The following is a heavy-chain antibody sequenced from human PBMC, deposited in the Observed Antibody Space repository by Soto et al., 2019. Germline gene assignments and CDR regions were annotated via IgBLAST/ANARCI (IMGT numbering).Heavy chain of an antibody. Sequence: EVQLLESGGGLVQPGGSLRLSCVGSGFFFSSYTMTWVRQAPGKGLEWVSSFSATSENTYYADSVRGRFTISRDNSKNTLFLQMTSLTAEDTAMYYCAKARDQKWVRLPFDYWGQGILVIVSS. V-gene: IGHV3-23*01. CDR2: FSATSENT. J-gene: IGHJ4*02. CDR3: AKARDQKWVRLPFDY. D-gene: IGHD1-26*01. CDR1: GFFFSSYT.